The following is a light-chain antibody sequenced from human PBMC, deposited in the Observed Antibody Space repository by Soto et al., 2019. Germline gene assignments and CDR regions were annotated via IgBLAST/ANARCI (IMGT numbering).Light chain of an antibody. V-gene: IGLV2-23*01. CDR3: CSYAGSSTYV. CDR2: EGS. CDR1: SSDVGSYNL. J-gene: IGLJ1*01. Sequence: QSALTQPASVSGSPGQSITISCTGTSSDVGSYNLVSWYQQHPGKAPKLMIYEGSKRPSGASNRFSGSKSGNTASLTISGLQAEDEADYYCCSYAGSSTYVFGTGTRSPS.